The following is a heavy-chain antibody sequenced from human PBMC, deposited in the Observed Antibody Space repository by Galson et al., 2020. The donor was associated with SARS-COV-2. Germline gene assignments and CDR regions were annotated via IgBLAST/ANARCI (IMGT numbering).Heavy chain of an antibody. CDR3: ASSRRIVGAVGGEC. V-gene: IGHV3-30*04. J-gene: IGHJ4*02. D-gene: IGHD1-26*01. CDR1: GFTFSSYA. CDR2: ISYDGSNK. Sequence: GGSLRLSCAASGFTFSSYAMHWVRQAPGKGLEWVAVISYDGSNKYYADSVKGRFTISRDNSKNTLYLQMNSLRAEDTAVYYCASSRRIVGAVGGECWGRGTLITV.